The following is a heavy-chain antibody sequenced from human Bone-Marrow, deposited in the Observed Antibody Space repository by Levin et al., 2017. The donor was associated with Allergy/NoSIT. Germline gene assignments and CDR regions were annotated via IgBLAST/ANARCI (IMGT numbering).Heavy chain of an antibody. CDR3: ARGHNSSDWYNVGWFAP. V-gene: IGHV3-21*01. Sequence: GGSLRLSCAASGFRFSDYSMNWVRQAPGKGPEWVSFISTRSSYIYYADSVRGRFTISRDNAKNSLSLQMNSLRVEDTAVYFCARGHNSSDWYNVGWFAPWGQGTLVTVSS. CDR1: GFRFSDYS. CDR2: ISTRSSYI. J-gene: IGHJ5*02. D-gene: IGHD6-19*01.